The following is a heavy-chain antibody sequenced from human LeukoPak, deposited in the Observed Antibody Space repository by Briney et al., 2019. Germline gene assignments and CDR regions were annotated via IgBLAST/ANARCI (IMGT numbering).Heavy chain of an antibody. D-gene: IGHD3-22*01. V-gene: IGHV1-46*01. CDR1: GYTFTSYY. CDR2: INPSGGST. J-gene: IGHJ4*02. Sequence: ASVKVSCMASGYTFTSYYMHWVRQAPGQGLEWMGIINPSGGSTSYAQKFQGRVTMTRDTSTSTVYMELSSLRSENTAVYYCARDGPAYYYDSSGYPSYYFDYWGQGTLVTVSS. CDR3: ARDGPAYYYDSSGYPSYYFDY.